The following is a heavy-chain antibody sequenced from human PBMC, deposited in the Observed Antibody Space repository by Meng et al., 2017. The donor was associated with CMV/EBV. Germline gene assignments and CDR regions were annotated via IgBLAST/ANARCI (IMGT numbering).Heavy chain of an antibody. D-gene: IGHD2-2*01. Sequence: GESLKISCAASGFTFSNYAMHWVRQAPGKGLEWVAVISYDGSNKYYADSVKGRFTISRDNSKNTLYLQMNSLRAEDTAVYYCARDLKVVPIVYYYYGMDVWGQGTTVTVSS. CDR1: GFTFSNYA. J-gene: IGHJ6*02. CDR2: ISYDGSNK. V-gene: IGHV3-30-3*01. CDR3: ARDLKVVPIVYYYYGMDV.